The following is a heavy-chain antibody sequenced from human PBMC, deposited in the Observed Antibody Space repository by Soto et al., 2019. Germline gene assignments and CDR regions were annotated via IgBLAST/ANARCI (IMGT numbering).Heavy chain of an antibody. CDR3: ARESEDLTSNFDY. CDR1: GCTFTRYS. Sequence: GCRGLRGAASGCTFTRYSITGVRQAPGKGLEWVSSISSTTNYIYYGDSMKGRFTISRDNAKNSLYLEMNSLRAEDTAVYYCARESEDLTSNFDYWGQGTPVTVYS. CDR2: ISSTTNYI. D-gene: IGHD7-27*01. J-gene: IGHJ4*02. V-gene: IGHV3-21*06.